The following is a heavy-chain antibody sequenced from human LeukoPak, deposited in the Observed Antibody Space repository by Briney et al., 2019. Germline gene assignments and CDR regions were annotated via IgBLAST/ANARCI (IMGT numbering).Heavy chain of an antibody. J-gene: IGHJ5*02. CDR3: ARGCCYDFWSGYYYKGRWFDP. D-gene: IGHD3-3*01. V-gene: IGHV4-34*01. Sequence: PSETLSLTCAVYDGSFSGYYWSWIRQPPGKGLEWIGEINHSGSTNYNPSLKSRVTISVDTSKNQFSLKLSSVTAADTAVYYCARGCCYDFWSGYYYKGRWFDPWGQGTLVTVSS. CDR1: DGSFSGYY. CDR2: INHSGST.